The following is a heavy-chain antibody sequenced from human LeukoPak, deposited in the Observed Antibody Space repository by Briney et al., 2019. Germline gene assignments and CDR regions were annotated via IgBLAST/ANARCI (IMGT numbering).Heavy chain of an antibody. D-gene: IGHD2-2*01. V-gene: IGHV3-48*03. CDR3: ARGDCSSISCYHNWFDP. Sequence: GGSLRLSCAASGFTFSSYEMNWVRQAPGKGLEWVSYISSSGSTIYYADSVKGRFTISRDNAKNSLYLQMNSLRAEDTAVYYCARGDCSSISCYHNWFDPWGQGTLVTVSS. CDR1: GFTFSSYE. CDR2: ISSSGSTI. J-gene: IGHJ5*02.